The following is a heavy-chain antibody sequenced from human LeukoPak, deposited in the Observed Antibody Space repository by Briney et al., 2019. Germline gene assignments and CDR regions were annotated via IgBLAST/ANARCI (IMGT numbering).Heavy chain of an antibody. J-gene: IGHJ4*02. CDR3: ARDSPTYSSSCSTPDDY. CDR2: INPNSGGT. V-gene: IGHV1-2*02. CDR1: GYTFTGYY. D-gene: IGHD6-13*01. Sequence: ASVKVSCKASGYTFTGYYMHWVRQAPGQGLEWMGWINPNSGGTNYAQKFQGRVTMTRDTSISTAYMELSRLRSDDTAVYYCARDSPTYSSSCSTPDDYWGQGTLVTVSS.